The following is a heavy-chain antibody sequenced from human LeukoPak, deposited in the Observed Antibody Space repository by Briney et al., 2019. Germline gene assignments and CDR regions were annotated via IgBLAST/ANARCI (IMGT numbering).Heavy chain of an antibody. V-gene: IGHV1-18*01. CDR3: AYSGYDYLTDY. D-gene: IGHD5-12*01. Sequence: ASVKVSFKASGYTFTSYGISWVRQAPGQGLEWMGWISAYNGNTNYAQKLQGRVTMTTDTSTSTAYMELRSLRSEDTAVYYCAYSGYDYLTDYWGQGTLVTVSS. CDR2: ISAYNGNT. J-gene: IGHJ4*02. CDR1: GYTFTSYG.